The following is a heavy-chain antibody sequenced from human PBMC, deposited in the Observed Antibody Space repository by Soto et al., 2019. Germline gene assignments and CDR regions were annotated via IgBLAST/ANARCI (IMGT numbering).Heavy chain of an antibody. V-gene: IGHV4-59*08. CDR1: GGSISSYY. D-gene: IGHD6-19*01. CDR2: IYYSGST. J-gene: IGHJ4*02. CDR3: ARQSRSNGWFDY. Sequence: SETLSLTCTVSGGSISSYYWSWIRQPPGKGLEWIGYIYYSGSTNYNPSLKSRVTISVDTSKNQFSLKLSSVTAADTAVYYCARQSRSNGWFDYWGQGTLVTVSS.